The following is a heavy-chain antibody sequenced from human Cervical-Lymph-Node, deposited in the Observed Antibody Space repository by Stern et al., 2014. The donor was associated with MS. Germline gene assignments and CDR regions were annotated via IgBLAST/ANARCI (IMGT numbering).Heavy chain of an antibody. J-gene: IGHJ4*02. CDR3: AKGKSQYQLLMALDY. D-gene: IGHD2-2*01. Sequence: VESGGSLRLSCAASGFSFSSSAMSWVRQAPGTGLEWVSSISATGGNTYDADSVRGRFTISRDNSENTLFLQMNSLRAEDTAVYFCAKGKSQYQLLMALDYWGQGTLVTVSS. CDR2: ISATGGNT. CDR1: GFSFSSSA. V-gene: IGHV3-23*01.